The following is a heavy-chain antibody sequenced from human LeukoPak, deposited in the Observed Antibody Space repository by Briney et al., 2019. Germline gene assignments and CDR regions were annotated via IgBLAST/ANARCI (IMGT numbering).Heavy chain of an antibody. CDR1: GYGFSSYG. V-gene: IGHV1-18*01. CDR3: ARGPMYSTSYYAPDY. D-gene: IGHD6-13*01. CDR2: ISTYGGNT. J-gene: IGHJ4*02. Sequence: ASVKVSCKASGYGFSSYGISWVRQAPGQGLEWMGWISTYGGNTKYAQKFQGRVTMTTDTSTGTAYIELRSLRSDDTAVYYCARGPMYSTSYYAPDYWGQGTPVTVSS.